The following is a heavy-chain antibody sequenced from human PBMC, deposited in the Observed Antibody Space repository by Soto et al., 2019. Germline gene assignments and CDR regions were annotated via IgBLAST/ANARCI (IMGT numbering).Heavy chain of an antibody. CDR3: ARDRMVRAVIHKRIYFDC. D-gene: IGHD3-10*01. CDR2: ISGSGGST. CDR1: GFTFSSYA. J-gene: IGHJ4*02. V-gene: IGHV3-23*01. Sequence: GWSLRLSCAASGFTFSSYAMSWVRQAPGKGLEWVSAISGSGGSTYYAESVKGRFTISRDNSKNTLYLQMNSLRAEDTAVYYCARDRMVRAVIHKRIYFDCWGQGTLVTVSS.